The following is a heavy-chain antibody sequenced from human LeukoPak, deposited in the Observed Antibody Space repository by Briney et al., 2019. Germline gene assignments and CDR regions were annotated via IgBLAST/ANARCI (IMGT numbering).Heavy chain of an antibody. V-gene: IGHV3-74*01. CDR1: GFSFSYFW. J-gene: IGHJ3*02. CDR2: INRDGSGR. CDR3: TRELEYRGSPDDAFDI. D-gene: IGHD1-26*01. Sequence: GGSLRLSCAASGFSFSYFWMHWVRHAPGKGLVWVSRINRDGSGRSYADSVKSRFTISRDNAKNTLSLQMNSLRAEDTAVYYCTRELEYRGSPDDAFDIWGQGTMVTVSS.